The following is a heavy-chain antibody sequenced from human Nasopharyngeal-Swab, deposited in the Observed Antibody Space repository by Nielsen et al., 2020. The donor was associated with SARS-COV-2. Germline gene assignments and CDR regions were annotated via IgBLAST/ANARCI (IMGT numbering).Heavy chain of an antibody. CDR2: IYYSGST. CDR3: ARNSTAQGHGYCYYYMDV. J-gene: IGHJ6*03. V-gene: IGHV4-30-4*01. Sequence: WIRQPPGKGLEWIGYIYYSGSTYYNPSLKSRVTISVDTSKNQFSLKLSSVTAADTAVYYCARNSTAQGHGYCYYYMDVWGKGTTVTVSS. D-gene: IGHD4-23*01.